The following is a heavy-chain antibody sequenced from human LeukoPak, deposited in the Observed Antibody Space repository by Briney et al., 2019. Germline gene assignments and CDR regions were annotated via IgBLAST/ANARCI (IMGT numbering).Heavy chain of an antibody. CDR1: GYTFTSYD. CDR2: MNPNSGNT. V-gene: IGHV1-8*01. Sequence: ASVTVSCKASGYTFTSYDINWVRQAPGQGLEWMGWMNPNSGNTVYAQKFQGRVTMTRNTSISTAYMELSSLRSEDTAVYYCARGLWFGSASGMDVWGQGTTVTVSS. CDR3: ARGLWFGSASGMDV. J-gene: IGHJ6*02. D-gene: IGHD3-10*01.